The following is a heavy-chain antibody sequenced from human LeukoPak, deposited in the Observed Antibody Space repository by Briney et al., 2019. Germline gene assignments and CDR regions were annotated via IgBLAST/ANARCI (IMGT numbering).Heavy chain of an antibody. CDR1: GFTFSSYE. V-gene: IGHV3-48*03. Sequence: GGSLRLSCAASGFTFSSYEMNWVRQAPGKGLEWVSYISSSGSTIYYADSVKGRLTISRDNAKNSLYLQMNSLRAEDTAVYYCARGNYGSGFDPWGQGTLVTVSS. CDR2: ISSSGSTI. D-gene: IGHD3-10*01. J-gene: IGHJ5*02. CDR3: ARGNYGSGFDP.